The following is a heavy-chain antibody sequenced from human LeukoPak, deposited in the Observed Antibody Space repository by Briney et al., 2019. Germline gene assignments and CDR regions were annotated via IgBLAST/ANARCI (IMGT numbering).Heavy chain of an antibody. CDR2: IYSGGNI. CDR1: GFTVSSKY. J-gene: IGHJ4*02. CDR3: AREPGGPPRAFDY. D-gene: IGHD3-16*01. Sequence: PGGSLRLSCAASGFTVSSKYMNWVRQAPGKGLEWVSVIYSGGNIYYADSVEGRFTISRDNSKNTLYLQMNGLRAEDTAVYYCAREPGGPPRAFDYWGQGTLVTVPS. V-gene: IGHV3-53*01.